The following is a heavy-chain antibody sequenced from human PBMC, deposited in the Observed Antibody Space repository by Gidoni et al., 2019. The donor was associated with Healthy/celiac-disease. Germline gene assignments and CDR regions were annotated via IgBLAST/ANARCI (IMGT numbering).Heavy chain of an antibody. Sequence: EVQLLESGGGLVQPGGSLRLSCAASGFTFSSYAMSWVRQAPGKGLEWVSAISGSGGSTYYADAVKGRFTISRDNSKNTLYLQMNSLRAEGTAVYYCAKDLLDGLTRSSSWSPTIAFDIWGQGTMVTVSS. CDR2: ISGSGGST. CDR3: AKDLLDGLTRSSSWSPTIAFDI. D-gene: IGHD6-13*01. V-gene: IGHV3-23*01. CDR1: GFTFSSYA. J-gene: IGHJ3*02.